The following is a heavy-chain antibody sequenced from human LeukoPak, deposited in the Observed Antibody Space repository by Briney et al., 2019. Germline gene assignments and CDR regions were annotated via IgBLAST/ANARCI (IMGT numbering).Heavy chain of an antibody. CDR3: ARAGYTISAFHSDF. CDR2: IYTTGRT. J-gene: IGHJ4*02. Sequence: PSETLSLTCDVSGVSISSYWWSWVRRPAGKGLEWIGRIYTTGRTNYSPSFQSRVTMSIDMSKNHFSLTLRSVTAADTAVYYCARAGYTISAFHSDFWGQGAPVTVSP. V-gene: IGHV4-4*07. D-gene: IGHD5-24*01. CDR1: GVSISSYW.